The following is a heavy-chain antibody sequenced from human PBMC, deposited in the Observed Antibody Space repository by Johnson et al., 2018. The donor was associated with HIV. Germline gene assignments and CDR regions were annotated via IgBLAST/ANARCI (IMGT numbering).Heavy chain of an antibody. CDR2: IPYDGSNN. CDR1: GFTFSSYA. Sequence: QVQLVESGGGVVQPGRSLRLSCAASGFTFSSYAMHWVRQAPGKGLERVAVIPYDGSNNYYADSVKGRFTISRDNSQNTLYLQINSLRAEETAVYYCAKDHSTWSLYDASDTWGHGTMVTVSS. V-gene: IGHV3-30*14. CDR3: AKDHSTWSLYDASDT. D-gene: IGHD6-13*01. J-gene: IGHJ3*02.